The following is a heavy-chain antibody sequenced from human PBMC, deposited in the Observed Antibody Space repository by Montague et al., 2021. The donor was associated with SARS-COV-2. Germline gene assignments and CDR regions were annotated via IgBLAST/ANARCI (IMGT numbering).Heavy chain of an antibody. CDR1: GDSVNRNY. J-gene: IGHJ4*02. V-gene: IGHV4-59*02. Sequence: SETLSLTCSVSGDSVNRNYWSWVRQPPGKGLEWLGYIFYSGSTYNPYLNSRVTMSLDTSKNHFSLTLIFVTAADTAVSYCAKASRGYGGDFDSGGQGSRVIVSS. D-gene: IGHD4-23*01. CDR2: IFYSGST. CDR3: AKASRGYGGDFDS.